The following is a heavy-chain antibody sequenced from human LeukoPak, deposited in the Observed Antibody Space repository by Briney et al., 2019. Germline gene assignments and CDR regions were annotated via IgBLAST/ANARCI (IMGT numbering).Heavy chain of an antibody. CDR3: ARDVTGNLDY. D-gene: IGHD1-1*01. CDR2: INQGGIVK. Sequence: GESLKISCAASGFTFSNYWMAWVRQAPGKGLEWVANINQGGIVKQYVDSVKGRFTISRDNAKNSLFLQMNSLGGEDTAVYYCARDVTGNLDYWGQGALVTVSS. J-gene: IGHJ4*02. CDR1: GFTFSNYW. V-gene: IGHV3-7*01.